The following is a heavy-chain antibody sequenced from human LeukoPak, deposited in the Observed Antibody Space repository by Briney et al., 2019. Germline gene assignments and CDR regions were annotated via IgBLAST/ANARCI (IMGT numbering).Heavy chain of an antibody. CDR2: IYHSGST. CDR1: GYSISSGYY. D-gene: IGHD4-23*01. V-gene: IGHV4-38-2*02. Sequence: SETLSLTCTVSGYSISSGYYWGWIRQPPGKGLEWIGSIYHSGSTYYNPSLKSRVTISVDTSKNQFSLKLSSVTAADTAVYYCARQGLRWYPRGAFDIWGQGTMVTVSS. CDR3: ARQGLRWYPRGAFDI. J-gene: IGHJ3*02.